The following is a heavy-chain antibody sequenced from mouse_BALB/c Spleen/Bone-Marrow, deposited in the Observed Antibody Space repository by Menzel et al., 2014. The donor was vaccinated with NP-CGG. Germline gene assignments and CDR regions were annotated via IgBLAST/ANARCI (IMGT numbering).Heavy chain of an antibody. D-gene: IGHD2-1*01. CDR1: GYSFTGYY. CDR2: VNPNNGGT. V-gene: IGHV1-43*01. Sequence: EVKLVESGPDLVKPGASVKISCKASGYSFTGYYMHWVKQSHEKSLEWIGRVNPNNGGTSYNQKFKGKAILTVDKSSSTADMELRSLTSEDSAVDYCANGNYENYFDYWGQGTTLTVSS. CDR3: ANGNYENYFDY. J-gene: IGHJ2*01.